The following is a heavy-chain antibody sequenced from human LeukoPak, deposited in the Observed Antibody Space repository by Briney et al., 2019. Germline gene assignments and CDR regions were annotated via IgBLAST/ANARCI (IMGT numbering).Heavy chain of an antibody. CDR1: GFTVSSNY. V-gene: IGHV3-66*02. D-gene: IGHD7-27*01. CDR3: ASPWGFRVIY. CDR2: IYSGGST. Sequence: GGSLRLSCAASGFTVSSNYMSRVRQAPGKGLEWVSVIYSGGSTYYADSVKGRFTISRDNSKNTLYLQMNSLRAEDTAVYCCASPWGFRVIYWGQGTLVTVSS. J-gene: IGHJ4*02.